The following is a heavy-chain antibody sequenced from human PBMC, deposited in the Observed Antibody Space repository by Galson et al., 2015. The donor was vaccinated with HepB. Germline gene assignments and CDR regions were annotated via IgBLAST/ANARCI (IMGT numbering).Heavy chain of an antibody. Sequence: TLSLTCTVSGGSISSGGYYWSWIRQHPGKGLEWIGYSSYSGNTYYSPSLKSRVTISVDTSKIQFSLKLSSVAAADTAVYYCARTRQQLASYYDYWGQGTLVTVSS. J-gene: IGHJ4*02. V-gene: IGHV4-31*03. D-gene: IGHD6-13*01. CDR1: GGSISSGGYY. CDR3: ARTRQQLASYYDY. CDR2: SSYSGNT.